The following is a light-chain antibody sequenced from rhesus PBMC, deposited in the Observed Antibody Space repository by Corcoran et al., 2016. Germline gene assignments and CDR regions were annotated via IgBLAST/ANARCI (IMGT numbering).Light chain of an antibody. CDR3: YQHTSGYS. CDR1: QSVSDY. J-gene: IGKJ2*01. V-gene: IGKV3-10*01. CDR2: GAS. Sequence: QVILTQSPATLSLSPGERATLSCRASQSVSDYLAWYQQTPGQAPRLLIYGASSRATGGPDRCSGRGSGTDVTLTISSLEPEDVGVYHCYQHTSGYSFGLGTKVEIK.